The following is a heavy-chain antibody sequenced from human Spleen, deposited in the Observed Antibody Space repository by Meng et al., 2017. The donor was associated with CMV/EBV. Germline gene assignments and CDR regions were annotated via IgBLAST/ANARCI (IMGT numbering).Heavy chain of an antibody. CDR2: ISAYNGNT. D-gene: IGHD3-3*01. CDR3: ARDGVRFLEPTDV. Sequence: ASVKVSCKTSGYTFITYGINWVRQAPGQGLEWMGWISAYNGNTNYAQKLQGRVTMTTDTSTSTAYMELRSLRSDDTAVYYCARDGVRFLEPTDVWGQGTTVTVSS. CDR1: GYTFITYG. J-gene: IGHJ6*02. V-gene: IGHV1-18*01.